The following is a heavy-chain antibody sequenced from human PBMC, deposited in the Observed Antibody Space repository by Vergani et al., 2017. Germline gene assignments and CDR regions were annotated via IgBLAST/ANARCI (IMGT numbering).Heavy chain of an antibody. CDR3: ARDLRLLYNRFDP. V-gene: IGHV3-33*01. CDR2: TWYEGNNK. D-gene: IGHD1-14*01. CDR1: GFTFNQYG. Sequence: QVQLVESGGGVVQPGRSLRLSCAASGFTFNQYGMHWVRQAPGKGLEWVAVTWYEGNNKQYADSVKGRFTISRYNSKSTIYLQMNSLRDEDTGVYYCARDLRLLYNRFDPWGQGTLVTVSS. J-gene: IGHJ5*02.